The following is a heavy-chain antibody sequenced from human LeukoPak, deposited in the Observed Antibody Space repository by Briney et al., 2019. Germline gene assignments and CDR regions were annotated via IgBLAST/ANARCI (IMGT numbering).Heavy chain of an antibody. V-gene: IGHV1-69*06. D-gene: IGHD3-22*01. CDR2: IIPIFGTA. J-gene: IGHJ4*02. CDR1: GGTFSSYA. Sequence: ASVKVSCKASGGTFSSYAISWVRQAPGQGLEWMGGIIPIFGTANYAQKFQGRVTITADKSTSTAYMELSSLRSEDTAVYYCARDLPYYYDSRDEDYWGQGTLVTVSS. CDR3: ARDLPYYYDSRDEDY.